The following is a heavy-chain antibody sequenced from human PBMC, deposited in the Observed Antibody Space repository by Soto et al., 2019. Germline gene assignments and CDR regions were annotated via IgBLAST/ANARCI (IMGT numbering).Heavy chain of an antibody. J-gene: IGHJ4*02. CDR2: MYYSGNT. CDR3: ASSYSRDYYFDY. Sequence: ASETMSVTCTVSGGNINSSTYYWGRNSQPPGKGLEWIGSMYYSGNTYYNPSLKSRVTISVDTSKNQFSLKLSSVTAADTAVYYCASSYSRDYYFDYWGQGTLVTVSS. D-gene: IGHD6-13*01. CDR1: GGNINSSTYY. V-gene: IGHV4-39*01.